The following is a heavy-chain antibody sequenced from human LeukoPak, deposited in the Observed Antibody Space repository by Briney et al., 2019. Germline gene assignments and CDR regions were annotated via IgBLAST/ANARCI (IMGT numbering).Heavy chain of an antibody. D-gene: IGHD6-19*01. J-gene: IGHJ6*03. Sequence: SETLSLTCTVSGGSISSYYWSWIRQPPGKGLEWIGYIYYSGSTNYNPSLKSRVTISVDTSKNQFSLKLSSVTAADTAVYYCARDKSRAAVAGYYYYYYYMDVWGKGTTVTVSS. V-gene: IGHV4-59*01. CDR2: IYYSGST. CDR1: GGSISSYY. CDR3: ARDKSRAAVAGYYYYYYYMDV.